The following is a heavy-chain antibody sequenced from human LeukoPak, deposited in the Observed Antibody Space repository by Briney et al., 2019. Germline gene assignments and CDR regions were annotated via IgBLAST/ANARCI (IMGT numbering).Heavy chain of an antibody. CDR2: IYYSGST. CDR1: GGSISSSSYY. V-gene: IGHV4-39*01. J-gene: IGHJ4*02. Sequence: SETLSLTCTVSGGSISSSSYYWGWIRQPPGKGLEWIGSIYYSGSTYYNPSLKSRVTISVDTSKNQFSLKLSSVTAADTAVYYCARSPSPVFDYWGQGTLVTVSS. CDR3: ARSPSPVFDY.